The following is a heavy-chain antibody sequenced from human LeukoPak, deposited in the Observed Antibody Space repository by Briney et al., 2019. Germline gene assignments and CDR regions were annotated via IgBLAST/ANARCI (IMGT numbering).Heavy chain of an antibody. V-gene: IGHV1-8*01. Sequence: ASVKVSCKASGYTFTIYDINWVRQATGQGLEWMGWMNPNSGNTGYAQKFQGRVTMTRNTSISTAYMELSSLRSDDTAVYYCARTMYYYDSGSYQTLFGYWGQGTLVTVSS. CDR2: MNPNSGNT. CDR1: GYTFTIYD. D-gene: IGHD3-10*01. CDR3: ARTMYYYDSGSYQTLFGY. J-gene: IGHJ4*02.